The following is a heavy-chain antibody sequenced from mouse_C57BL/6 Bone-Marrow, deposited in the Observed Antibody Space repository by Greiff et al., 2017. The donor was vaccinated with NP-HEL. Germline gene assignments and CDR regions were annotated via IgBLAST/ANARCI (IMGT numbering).Heavy chain of an antibody. CDR2: ISSGSSTI. J-gene: IGHJ4*01. CDR3: ARRRLLRVAMDY. CDR1: GFTFSDYG. D-gene: IGHD1-1*01. Sequence: DVKLVESGGGLVKPGGSLKLSCAASGFTFSDYGMHWVRQAPEKGLEWVAYISSGSSTIYYADTVKGRFTISRDNAKNTLFLQMTSLRSEDTAMYYCARRRLLRVAMDYWGQGTSVTVSS. V-gene: IGHV5-17*01.